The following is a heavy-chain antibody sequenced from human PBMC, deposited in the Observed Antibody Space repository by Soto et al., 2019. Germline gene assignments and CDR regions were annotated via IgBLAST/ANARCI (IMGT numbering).Heavy chain of an antibody. Sequence: EVQLVESGGGLVQPGGSLRLSCAASGFIFNSRYMSWVRQAPGKGLEWVANINQDGSDKRCVDSVKGRFTIFRDKARNSLYLQMNSLRVEDTAVYYCARVEIGSYDYWGQGALVTVSS. J-gene: IGHJ4*02. CDR1: GFIFNSRY. CDR2: INQDGSDK. V-gene: IGHV3-7*01. D-gene: IGHD1-26*01. CDR3: ARVEIGSYDY.